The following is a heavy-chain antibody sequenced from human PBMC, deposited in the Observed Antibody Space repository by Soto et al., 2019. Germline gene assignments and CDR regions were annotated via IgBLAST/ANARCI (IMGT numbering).Heavy chain of an antibody. V-gene: IGHV1-69*02. Sequence: SVKVSCKASGGTFSSYTISWVRQAPGQGLEWMGRIIPILGIANYAQKFQGRVTITADKSTSTAYMELSSLRSEDTAVYYCARGLTIVGASLTASFDYWGQGTLVTVSS. D-gene: IGHD1-26*01. CDR2: IIPILGIA. CDR3: ARGLTIVGASLTASFDY. J-gene: IGHJ4*02. CDR1: GGTFSSYT.